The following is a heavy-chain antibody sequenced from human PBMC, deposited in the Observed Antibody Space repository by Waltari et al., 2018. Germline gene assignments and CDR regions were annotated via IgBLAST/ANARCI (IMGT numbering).Heavy chain of an antibody. V-gene: IGHV1-24*01. CDR2: VDHEDGET. J-gene: IGHJ4*02. CDR3: ATGGDTSGQFDY. CDR1: GYTLTELS. Sequence: QVQLVQSGAEVKKPGASVKVSCKVSGYTLTELSMHWVRQAPGKGLEWMGGVDHEDGETIYAQKFQGRVTMTEDTSTDTAYMELSSLRSEDTAVYYCATGGDTSGQFDYWGQGTLVTVSS. D-gene: IGHD6-19*01.